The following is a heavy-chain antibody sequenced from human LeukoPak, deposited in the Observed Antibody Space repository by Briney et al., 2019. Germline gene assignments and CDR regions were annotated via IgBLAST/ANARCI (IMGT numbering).Heavy chain of an antibody. Sequence: PSETLSLTCTVSGGSTRNYCWSWVRRPPGKGLQWIGYIHYRGNTDYSPSLKSRVTISSDTSRISLKVTSETAADTAVYYCARHLSNYGSGTYTAFDIWGQGAMVTVSS. J-gene: IGHJ3*02. CDR3: ARHLSNYGSGTYTAFDI. D-gene: IGHD3-10*01. CDR2: IHYRGNT. CDR1: GGSTRNYC. V-gene: IGHV4-59*08.